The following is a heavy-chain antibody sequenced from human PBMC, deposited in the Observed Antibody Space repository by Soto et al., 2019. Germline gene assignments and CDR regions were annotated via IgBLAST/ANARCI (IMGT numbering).Heavy chain of an antibody. D-gene: IGHD6-19*01. J-gene: IGHJ4*02. CDR3: ARDVESGWYEAFDY. Sequence: GGSLRLSCTASGFAFSQYGMSWVRQAPGKGLEWVSSIRSFDYRTNYADSVKGRFTISRDNSKSTLSLQMNSLRAEDTAVYYCARDVESGWYEAFDYWGPGTLVTVSS. V-gene: IGHV3-23*01. CDR2: IRSFDYRT. CDR1: GFAFSQYG.